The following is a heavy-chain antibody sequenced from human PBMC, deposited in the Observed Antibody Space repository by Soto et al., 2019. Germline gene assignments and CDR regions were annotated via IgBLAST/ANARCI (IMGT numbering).Heavy chain of an antibody. CDR3: ARRPPRAAIYYGMDV. D-gene: IGHD2-2*01. Sequence: SETLSLTCAVYGGSFSGYYWSWIRQPPGKGLEWIGEINHSGGTNYNPSLKSRVTISVDTSKNQFSLKLSSVTAADTAAYYCARRPPRAAIYYGMDVWGQGTTVTVSS. J-gene: IGHJ6*02. V-gene: IGHV4-34*01. CDR2: INHSGGT. CDR1: GGSFSGYY.